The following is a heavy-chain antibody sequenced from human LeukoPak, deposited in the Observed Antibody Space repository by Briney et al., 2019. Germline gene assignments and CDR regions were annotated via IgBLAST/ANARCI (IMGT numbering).Heavy chain of an antibody. J-gene: IGHJ4*02. CDR3: VKYTGNSILVRFDY. D-gene: IGHD4-23*01. V-gene: IGHV3-23*01. CDR2: ISGSGSGT. CDR1: GFTFSSYA. Sequence: GGSLRLSCAASGFTFSSYAMTWVRQAPGKGLEWVSGISGSGSGTYYEDSVKGRFTISRDNSETTLYLQMNSLRAEDTALYYCVKYTGNSILVRFDYWGQGTLVTVSS.